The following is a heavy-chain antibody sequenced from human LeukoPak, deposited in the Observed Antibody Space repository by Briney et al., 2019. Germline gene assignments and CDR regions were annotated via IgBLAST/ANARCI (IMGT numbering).Heavy chain of an antibody. CDR2: MNPNSGNT. V-gene: IGHV1-8*01. CDR1: GYTFTSYD. J-gene: IGHJ4*02. D-gene: IGHD2-2*01. CDR3: ARDEVVPAALCTY. Sequence: GASVKVSCKASGYTFTSYDINWVRQATGQGLEWMGWMNPNSGNTGYAQKFQGRVTMTRNTSISTAYMELSSLRSEDTAVYYCARDEVVPAALCTYWGQGTLVTVSS.